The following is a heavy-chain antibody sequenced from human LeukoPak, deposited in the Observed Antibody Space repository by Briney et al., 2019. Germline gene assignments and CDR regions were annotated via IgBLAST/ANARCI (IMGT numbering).Heavy chain of an antibody. CDR2: IRGSGGST. CDR1: GFTFRSYG. CDR3: ARAPGLASRQLHY. J-gene: IGHJ4*02. V-gene: IGHV3-23*01. D-gene: IGHD6-6*01. Sequence: QAGGSLRLSCAASGFTFRSYGMSWVRQAPGKGLEWVSAIRGSGGSTYYADSVKGRFTISRDNSKNTLYLQMNSLRAEDTAVYYCARAPGLASRQLHYWGQGTLVTVSS.